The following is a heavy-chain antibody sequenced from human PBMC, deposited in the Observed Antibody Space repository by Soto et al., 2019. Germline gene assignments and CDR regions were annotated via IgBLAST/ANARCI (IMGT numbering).Heavy chain of an antibody. CDR3: AKGKQWELPLDF. CDR1: GFTFSTYA. Sequence: PGGSLRLSCAASGFTFSTYAMSWVRQAPGKGLEWVSAISINGISTYYADSGKGRFTISRDNSKNTLFLQMNGLRDEDTAIYFCAKGKQWELPLDFWGHGTLVTVS. V-gene: IGHV3-23*01. CDR2: ISINGIST. D-gene: IGHD1-26*01. J-gene: IGHJ4*01.